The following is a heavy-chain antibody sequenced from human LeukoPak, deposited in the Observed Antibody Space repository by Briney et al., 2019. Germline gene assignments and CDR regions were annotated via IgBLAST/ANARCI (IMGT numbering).Heavy chain of an antibody. CDR3: TRLGVAVAPNY. CDR2: IRSKANSYAT. J-gene: IGHJ4*02. Sequence: PVESLRLSCAASGFTFSGSAMHWVRQASGKGLEWVGRIRSKANSYATAYAASVKGRFTISRDDSKNTAYLQMNSLKTEDTAVYYCTRLGVAVAPNYWGQGTLVTVSS. CDR1: GFTFSGSA. V-gene: IGHV3-73*01. D-gene: IGHD6-19*01.